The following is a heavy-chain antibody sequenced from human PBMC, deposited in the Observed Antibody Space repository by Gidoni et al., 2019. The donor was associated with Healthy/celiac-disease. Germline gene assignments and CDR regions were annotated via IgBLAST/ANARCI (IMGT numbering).Heavy chain of an antibody. CDR2: FDPEDGET. Sequence: QVQLVQSGAAVKKPGASVKVSCKVSGYTLTELSMHWVRQDPGKGLEWMGGFDPEDGETIYAQKFQGRVTMTEDTSTDTAYMELSSLRSEDTAVYYCATAWQLAQLYGMDVWGQGTTVTVSS. CDR3: ATAWQLAQLYGMDV. D-gene: IGHD6-13*01. J-gene: IGHJ6*02. CDR1: GYTLTELS. V-gene: IGHV1-24*01.